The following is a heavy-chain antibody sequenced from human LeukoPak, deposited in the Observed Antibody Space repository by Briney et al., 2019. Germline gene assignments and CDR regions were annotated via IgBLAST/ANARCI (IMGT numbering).Heavy chain of an antibody. CDR3: ARAGYSSGWYGSSFDY. J-gene: IGHJ4*02. CDR2: INPNSGGT. D-gene: IGHD6-19*01. CDR1: GYTFTGYY. Sequence: ASVKVSCKASGYTFTGYYMHWVRQAPGQGLEWMGWINPNSGGTNYAQKFQGRVTMTRDTSISTAYMELSRLRSDDTAVYYCARAGYSSGWYGSSFDYWGQGTLVTVSS. V-gene: IGHV1-2*02.